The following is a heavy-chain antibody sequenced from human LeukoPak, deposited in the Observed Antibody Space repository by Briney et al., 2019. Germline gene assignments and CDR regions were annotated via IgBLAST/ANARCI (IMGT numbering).Heavy chain of an antibody. Sequence: ASVKVSCKASGYNFVGYYMHWVRQAPGQGLEWMGWINPNSGGTNYAQKFQGRVTMTRDTSISTAYMELSRLRSDDTAVYYCAREVEEINSSGYQDFDYWGQGTLVTVSS. CDR2: INPNSGGT. J-gene: IGHJ4*02. V-gene: IGHV1-2*02. CDR1: GYNFVGYY. D-gene: IGHD3-22*01. CDR3: AREVEEINSSGYQDFDY.